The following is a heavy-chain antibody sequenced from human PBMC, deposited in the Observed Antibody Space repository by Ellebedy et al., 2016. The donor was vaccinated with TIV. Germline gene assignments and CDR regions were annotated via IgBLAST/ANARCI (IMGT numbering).Heavy chain of an antibody. CDR2: IHHTGFT. V-gene: IGHV4-59*08. CDR3: ARHRKNDVLTGYDY. J-gene: IGHJ4*02. Sequence: SETLSLXCSVSGGSVTSYYWSWIRQPPGKGLGWIGYIHHTGFTNYNPSLKGRVSVAVDKYRNKLSVRLSSVTAADTAVYYCARHRKNDVLTGYDYWGQGILVTVSS. CDR1: GGSVTSYY. D-gene: IGHD3-9*01.